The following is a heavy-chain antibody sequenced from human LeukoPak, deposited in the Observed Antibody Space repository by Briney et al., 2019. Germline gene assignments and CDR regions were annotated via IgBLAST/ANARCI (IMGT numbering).Heavy chain of an antibody. J-gene: IGHJ5*02. CDR3: ARGVAAAGSYNWFDP. CDR2: SHYSGNT. D-gene: IGHD6-13*01. CDR1: GGSIKNHY. Sequence: PSETLSLTCTVSGGSIKNHYWSWIRQPPGKRLEWIGHSHYSGNTYQNPSLKSRVTISVDTSKNQFSLKLNSVTAADTAVYYCARGVAAAGSYNWFDPWGQGTLVTASS. V-gene: IGHV4-59*11.